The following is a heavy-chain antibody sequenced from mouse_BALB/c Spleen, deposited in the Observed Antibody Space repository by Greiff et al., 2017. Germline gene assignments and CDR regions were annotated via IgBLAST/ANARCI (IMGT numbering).Heavy chain of an antibody. V-gene: IGHV5-9-4*01. D-gene: IGHD2-4*01. J-gene: IGHJ4*01. CDR1: GFTFSSYA. Sequence: EVMLVESGGGLVKPGGSLKLSCAASGFTFSSYAMSWVRQSPEKRLEWVAEISSGGSYTYYPDTVTGRFTISRDNAKNTLYLEMSSLRSEDTAMYYCARDADYDDPYYAMDYWGQGTSVTVSS. CDR3: ARDADYDDPYYAMDY. CDR2: ISSGGSYT.